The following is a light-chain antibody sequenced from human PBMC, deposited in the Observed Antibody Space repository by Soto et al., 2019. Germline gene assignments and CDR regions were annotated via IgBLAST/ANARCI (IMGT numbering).Light chain of an antibody. V-gene: IGKV3D-15*01. CDR1: HSVSSN. Sequence: EIVMTQSPATLSVSPGERATLSCRASHSVSSNLAWYQQKPGQAPRLLIYGASTRATGIPARFSGSWSGTEFTLTISSLQSEDFAAYYCQQYNTWPYTFRQGTKLEIK. CDR2: GAS. CDR3: QQYNTWPYT. J-gene: IGKJ2*01.